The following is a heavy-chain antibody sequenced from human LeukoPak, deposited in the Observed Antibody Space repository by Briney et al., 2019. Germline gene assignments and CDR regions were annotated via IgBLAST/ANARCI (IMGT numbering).Heavy chain of an antibody. Sequence: SETLSLTCTVSGGSISSYYWSWIRQPPGKGLEWIGYLNYSGSTNYNPSLKSRVTISVGTSKNQFSLKLSSVTAADTAVYYCARHISGRWGYCSGGSCSAFDYWGQGTLVTVSS. J-gene: IGHJ4*02. CDR2: LNYSGST. CDR3: ARHISGRWGYCSGGSCSAFDY. CDR1: GGSISSYY. D-gene: IGHD2-15*01. V-gene: IGHV4-59*08.